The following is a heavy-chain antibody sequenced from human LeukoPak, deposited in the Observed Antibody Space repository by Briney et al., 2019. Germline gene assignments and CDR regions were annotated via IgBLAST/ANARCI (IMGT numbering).Heavy chain of an antibody. CDR1: GGSISSGSNY. Sequence: SETLSLTCTVSGGSISSGSNYWGCIRQPPGKGLEWIGSIYYSGRTYNNASLKSRVTISVDTSKNQFSLKLSSVTAADTAVYYCAREPNYYGSGSAWFDPWGQGTLVTVSS. CDR2: IYYSGRT. D-gene: IGHD3-10*01. J-gene: IGHJ5*02. V-gene: IGHV4-39*07. CDR3: AREPNYYGSGSAWFDP.